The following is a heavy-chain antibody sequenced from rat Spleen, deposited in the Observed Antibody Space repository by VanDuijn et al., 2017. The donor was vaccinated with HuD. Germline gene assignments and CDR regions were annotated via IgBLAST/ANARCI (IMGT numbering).Heavy chain of an antibody. D-gene: IGHD1-10*01. J-gene: IGHJ4*01. Sequence: EVQLVESGGGLVQPGRSMKLSCAASGFTFSDYYMAWVRQAPKTGLEWVASISYEGSSIYYGDCVKGRFTISRDNAKSTLYLQMNSLRSEDTATYYCAIQVTTMDAWGQGASVTVSS. CDR2: ISYEGSSI. CDR3: AIQVTTMDA. CDR1: GFTFSDYY. V-gene: IGHV5-22*01.